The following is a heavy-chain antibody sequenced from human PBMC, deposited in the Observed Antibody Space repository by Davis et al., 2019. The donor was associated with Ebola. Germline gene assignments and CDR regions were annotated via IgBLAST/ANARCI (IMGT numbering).Heavy chain of an antibody. CDR1: GGSISSYY. CDR2: INHSGST. D-gene: IGHD3-3*01. CDR3: ARVDDFWSGYFDY. Sequence: MPSETLSLTCTVSGGSISSYYWSWIRQPPGKGLEWIGEINHSGSTNYNPSLKSRVTISVDTSKNQFSLKLSSVTAADTAVYYCARVDDFWSGYFDYWGQGTLVTVSS. V-gene: IGHV4-34*01. J-gene: IGHJ4*02.